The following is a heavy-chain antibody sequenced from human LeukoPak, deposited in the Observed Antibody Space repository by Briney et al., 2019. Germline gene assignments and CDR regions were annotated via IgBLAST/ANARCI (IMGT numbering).Heavy chain of an antibody. V-gene: IGHV4-38-2*02. J-gene: IGHJ4*02. D-gene: IGHD3-3*01. CDR2: IYHSGST. CDR1: GYSISSGYY. Sequence: KPSETLSFTCTVSGYSISSGYYWGWIRQPPGKGLEWIGSIYHSGSTYYNPSLKSRVTISVDTSKNQFSLKLSSVTAADTAVYYCAREGDTIFGVVIDYWGQGTLVTVSS. CDR3: AREGDTIFGVVIDY.